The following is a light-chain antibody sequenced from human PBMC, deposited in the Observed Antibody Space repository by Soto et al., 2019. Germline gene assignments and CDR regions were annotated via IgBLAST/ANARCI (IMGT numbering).Light chain of an antibody. CDR1: QSVSSSY. J-gene: IGKJ1*01. Sequence: EIVLTQSPGTLSLSPGERATLSCRASQSVSSSYLAWYQQTPGQATRLLIYGSTSRTTGTPDMFSGSWSGTYFTLTISIQEPEDFAVYCWQQYSSSPNTFGQGTKVEIK. CDR2: GST. V-gene: IGKV3-20*01. CDR3: QQYSSSPNT.